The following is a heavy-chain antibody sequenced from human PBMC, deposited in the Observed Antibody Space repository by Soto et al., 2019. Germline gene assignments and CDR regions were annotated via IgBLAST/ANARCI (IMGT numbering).Heavy chain of an antibody. J-gene: IGHJ3*02. D-gene: IGHD2-21*02. CDR2: IKQDGSEK. Sequence: HPAGSLRLSCAASGLTFSSYWMNWVRQAPGKGLEWVANIKQDGSEKYYVDSVKGRFTISRANAKNSLYLQMNSLRAEDTAVYFCARDAAVGVTAIGDAFEIWGQGTRVTVSS. CDR1: GLTFSSYW. V-gene: IGHV3-7*03. CDR3: ARDAAVGVTAIGDAFEI.